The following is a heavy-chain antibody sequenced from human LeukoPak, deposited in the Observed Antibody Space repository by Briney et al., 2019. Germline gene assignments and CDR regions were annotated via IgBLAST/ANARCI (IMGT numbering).Heavy chain of an antibody. Sequence: PGGSLRLSCAASGFTFSDYYMSWIRQAPGKGLEWVSYISSSANTIYYADSVKGRFTISRDNAKNSLYLQMNSLRAEDTALYYCARDESSAFYYGGGPNWLDPWGQGTLVTVSS. CDR2: ISSSANTI. J-gene: IGHJ5*02. V-gene: IGHV3-11*01. CDR1: GFTFSDYY. CDR3: ARDESSAFYYGGGPNWLDP. D-gene: IGHD3-22*01.